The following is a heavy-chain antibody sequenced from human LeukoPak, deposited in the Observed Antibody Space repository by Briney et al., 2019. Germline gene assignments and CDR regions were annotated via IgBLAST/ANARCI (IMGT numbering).Heavy chain of an antibody. V-gene: IGHV1-2*06. CDR1: GYTFTGYY. CDR2: INPNSGGT. J-gene: IGHJ4*02. CDR3: ARGRIAVAGNPDY. Sequence: ASVKVSCKASGYTFTGYYMHWVRQAPGQGLEWMGRINPNSGGTNYAQKFQGRVTMTRDTSISTAYMELSRLRSDDTAVHYCARGRIAVAGNPDYWGQGTLVTVSS. D-gene: IGHD6-19*01.